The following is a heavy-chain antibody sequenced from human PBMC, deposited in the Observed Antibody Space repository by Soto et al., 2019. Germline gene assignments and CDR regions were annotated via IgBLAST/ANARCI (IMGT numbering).Heavy chain of an antibody. Sequence: SDTLSISCTFSGCSISSNCLTWIRQPPGKGLEWIGYVYNSGSTNYNPSLKSRVTISEDTSKSQFSLKVNSMTAADTAVYYCARYRREAVAGYTLDNWGQGILVNVSS. D-gene: IGHD6-13*01. CDR1: GCSISSNC. CDR2: VYNSGST. V-gene: IGHV4-59*01. CDR3: ARYRREAVAGYTLDN. J-gene: IGHJ4*02.